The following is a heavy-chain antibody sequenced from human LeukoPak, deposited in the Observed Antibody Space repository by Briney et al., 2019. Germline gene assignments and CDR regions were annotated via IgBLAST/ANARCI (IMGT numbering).Heavy chain of an antibody. Sequence: PGGSLRLSCVASGFTFSRSWMDWVRQAPGKGLEWVANIKEDGSQTYYVDSAKGRFTISRDNAKSSLYLQMDSLRVEDTAIYYCAKSLDYWGRGTLVTVSS. CDR3: AKSLDY. V-gene: IGHV3-7*01. CDR2: IKEDGSQT. J-gene: IGHJ4*02. CDR1: GFTFSRSW.